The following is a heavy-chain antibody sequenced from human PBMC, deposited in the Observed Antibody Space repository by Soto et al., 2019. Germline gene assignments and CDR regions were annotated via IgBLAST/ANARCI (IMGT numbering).Heavy chain of an antibody. Sequence: PSENLSLTCTVSGGSIISSSYYWSWTRPPPGKGLEWTGYIYYSGSTNYNPSLKSRVTISVDTSKNQLSLKLSPVTAADTAVYYCARVVTIFGVVPAYYFDYWGQGPLVTVSS. D-gene: IGHD3-3*01. V-gene: IGHV4-61*01. CDR1: GGSIISSSYY. J-gene: IGHJ4*02. CDR2: IYYSGST. CDR3: ARVVTIFGVVPAYYFDY.